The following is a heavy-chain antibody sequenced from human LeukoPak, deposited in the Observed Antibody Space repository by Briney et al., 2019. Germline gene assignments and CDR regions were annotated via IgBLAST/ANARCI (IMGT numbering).Heavy chain of an antibody. CDR1: GYSISSGYY. D-gene: IGHD5-24*01. V-gene: IGHV4-38-2*01. Sequence: SETLSLTCAVSGYSISSGYYRGWIRQPPGKGLEWIGSIYHSGSTYYNPSLKSRVTISVDTSKNQFSLKLSSVTAADTAVYYCARQFRAYFDYWGQGTLVTVSS. CDR3: ARQFRAYFDY. CDR2: IYHSGST. J-gene: IGHJ4*02.